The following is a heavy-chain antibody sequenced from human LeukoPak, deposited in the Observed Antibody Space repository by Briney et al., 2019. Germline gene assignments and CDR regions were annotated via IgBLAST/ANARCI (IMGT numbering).Heavy chain of an antibody. CDR3: AREVYDFWSGYYPYFDY. CDR2: IRYDGSNK. D-gene: IGHD3-3*01. CDR1: GFTFSSYG. J-gene: IGHJ4*02. Sequence: AGGSLRLSCAASGFTFSSYGMHWVRQAPGKGLEWVAFIRYDGSNKYYADSVKGRFTISRDNSKNTLYLQMNSLRAEDTAVYYCAREVYDFWSGYYPYFDYWGQGTLVTVSS. V-gene: IGHV3-30*02.